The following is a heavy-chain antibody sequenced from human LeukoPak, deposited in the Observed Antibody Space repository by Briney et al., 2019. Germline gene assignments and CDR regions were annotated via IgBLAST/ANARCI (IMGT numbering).Heavy chain of an antibody. CDR3: ARHRTETTFRTPYYYYYMDV. J-gene: IGHJ6*03. D-gene: IGHD4-17*01. V-gene: IGHV4-39*01. Sequence: PSETLSLTCTVSGGSISSSSYYWGWIRQPPGKGLEWIGSIYYSGSTYYNPSLKSRVTISVDTSKNQFSLKLSSVTAADTAVYYCARHRTETTFRTPYYYYYMDVWGKGTTVTISS. CDR2: IYYSGST. CDR1: GGSISSSSYY.